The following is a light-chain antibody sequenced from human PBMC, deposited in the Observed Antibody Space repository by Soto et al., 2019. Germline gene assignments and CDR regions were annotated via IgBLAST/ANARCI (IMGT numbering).Light chain of an antibody. V-gene: IGKV1-33*01. Sequence: DLPMTQSPSSLSASVGDRVTITCQASQDISNYLNWYQLKPGKAPKLLIYDASNLETGVPSRFSGSGSGTDFTFTISSLQPEDIATYYCQQYDTVPYTFGQGTKLEIK. CDR1: QDISNY. CDR2: DAS. CDR3: QQYDTVPYT. J-gene: IGKJ2*01.